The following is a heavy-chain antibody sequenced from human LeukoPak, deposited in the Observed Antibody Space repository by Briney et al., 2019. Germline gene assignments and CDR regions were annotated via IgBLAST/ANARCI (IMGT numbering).Heavy chain of an antibody. CDR3: ARDSRLAGYSSGWLGYYYYMDV. V-gene: IGHV3-7*01. J-gene: IGHJ6*03. D-gene: IGHD6-19*01. Sequence: PGGSLRLSFAASGFTFSSYWTSWVRQAPGKGLEWVANIKQDGSEKYYVDSVKGRFTISRDNAKNSLYLQMNSLRAEDTAVYYCARDSRLAGYSSGWLGYYYYMDVWGKGTTVTVSS. CDR1: GFTFSSYW. CDR2: IKQDGSEK.